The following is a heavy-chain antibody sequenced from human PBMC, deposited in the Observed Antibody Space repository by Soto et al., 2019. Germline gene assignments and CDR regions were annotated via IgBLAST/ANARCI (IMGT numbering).Heavy chain of an antibody. CDR3: ASRNYYGSGSYHYYFDY. J-gene: IGHJ4*02. CDR1: GGYFTNYY. D-gene: IGHD3-10*01. V-gene: IGHV4-59*08. CDR2: IYNTGST. Sequence: SETLSLTCTVSGGYFTNYYWSWIRQPPGRGLEWIGYIYNTGSTNYNPSLKSRVTISVDTSKNQFSLKLSSVTAADTAVYYCASRNYYGSGSYHYYFDYWGQGTLVTVSS.